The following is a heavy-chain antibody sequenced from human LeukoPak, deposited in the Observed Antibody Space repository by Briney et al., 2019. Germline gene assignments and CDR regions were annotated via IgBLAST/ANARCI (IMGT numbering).Heavy chain of an antibody. D-gene: IGHD6-13*01. Sequence: GGSLRLSCAASGFTFSSFAMHWVRQAPGKGLEWVAFISYDGSNKYYADSVKGRFTISRGSSENTLFLQMNSLSAEDTAVYYCAKGAAGTVYYFDYWGQGTLVTVSS. CDR3: AKGAAGTVYYFDY. J-gene: IGHJ4*02. V-gene: IGHV3-30-3*01. CDR1: GFTFSSFA. CDR2: ISYDGSNK.